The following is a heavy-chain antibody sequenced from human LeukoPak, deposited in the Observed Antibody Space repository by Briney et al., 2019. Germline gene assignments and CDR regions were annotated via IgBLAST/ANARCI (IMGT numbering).Heavy chain of an antibody. CDR1: GFTVSSNY. J-gene: IGHJ3*02. D-gene: IGHD3-10*01. CDR3: ARDVTTMVREGDAFDI. V-gene: IGHV3-66*01. Sequence: GSLRLSCAASGFTVSSNYMSWVRQAPGKGLEWVSVIYSGGSTYYADSVKGRFTISRDNSKNTLYLQMNSLRAEDTAVYCCARDVTTMVREGDAFDIWGQGTMVTVSS. CDR2: IYSGGST.